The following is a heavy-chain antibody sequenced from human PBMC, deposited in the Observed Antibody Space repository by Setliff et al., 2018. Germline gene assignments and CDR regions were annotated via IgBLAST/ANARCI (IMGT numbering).Heavy chain of an antibody. J-gene: IGHJ4*02. Sequence: SETLSLTCTVSGGSISSHYWSWIRQPPGKGLEWIGSIYHSGSTYYNPSLKSRVTISVDTSKNQFSLKLSSVTAADTAVYYCASMGATAYYFDYWGQGTLVTVSS. V-gene: IGHV4-59*08. CDR1: GGSISSHY. CDR3: ASMGATAYYFDY. CDR2: IYHSGST. D-gene: IGHD1-26*01.